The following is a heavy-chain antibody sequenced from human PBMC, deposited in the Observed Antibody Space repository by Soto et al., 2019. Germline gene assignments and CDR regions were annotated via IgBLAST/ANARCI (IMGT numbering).Heavy chain of an antibody. CDR3: ARGKGMEENYYYYGLDI. CDR2: INGGTGQT. CDR1: GYRLATRA. D-gene: IGHD1-1*01. Sequence: GTSVELTWKACGYRLATRARRWVRQAPGQSLEWMGWINGGTGQTKHSQRFQGRVNITRDTSASTAYMELSSLRSEDTAVYYCARGKGMEENYYYYGLDIWGQGTTVTSP. V-gene: IGHV1-3*01. J-gene: IGHJ6*02.